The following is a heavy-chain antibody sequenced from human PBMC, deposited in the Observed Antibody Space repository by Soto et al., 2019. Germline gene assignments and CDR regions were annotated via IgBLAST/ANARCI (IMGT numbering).Heavy chain of an antibody. Sequence: QVQLQESGPGLVKPSETLSLTCTVSGGSISSYYWSWIRQPPGKGLEWSGYIYYSGSTNYNPSLKSRVTISVDTSKNQFSLKLSSVTAADTAVYYWARSPCSGGSCQLDCDYWGQGTLVIVSS. V-gene: IGHV4-59*01. D-gene: IGHD2-15*01. CDR2: IYYSGST. CDR1: GGSISSYY. J-gene: IGHJ4*02. CDR3: ARSPCSGGSCQLDCDY.